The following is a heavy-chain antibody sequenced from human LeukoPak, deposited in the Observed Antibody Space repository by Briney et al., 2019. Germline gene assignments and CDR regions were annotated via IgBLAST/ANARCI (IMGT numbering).Heavy chain of an antibody. Sequence: SETLSLTCTVSGGSISSYYWSWIRQPPGKGLEWIGYIYYSGSTNYNPSLKSRVTISVDTSKNQFSLKLSSMTAADTAVYYCAREKWAGSPLYYYYGMDVWGQGTTVTVSS. CDR3: AREKWAGSPLYYYYGMDV. CDR1: GGSISSYY. J-gene: IGHJ6*02. CDR2: IYYSGST. D-gene: IGHD1-26*01. V-gene: IGHV4-59*01.